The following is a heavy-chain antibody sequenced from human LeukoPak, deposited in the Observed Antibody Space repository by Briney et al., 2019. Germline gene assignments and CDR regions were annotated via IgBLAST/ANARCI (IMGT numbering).Heavy chain of an antibody. J-gene: IGHJ4*02. CDR1: GFTFSSYG. CDR2: ISYDGSNK. Sequence: HPGGSLRLSCAASGFTFSSYGMHWVRQAPGKGLEWVAVISYDGSNKYYADSVKGRFTISRDNSKNTLYLQMNSLRAEDTAVYYCAKDKGLTTVTAYYFDYWGQGTLVTVSS. CDR3: AKDKGLTTVTAYYFDY. V-gene: IGHV3-30*18. D-gene: IGHD4-17*01.